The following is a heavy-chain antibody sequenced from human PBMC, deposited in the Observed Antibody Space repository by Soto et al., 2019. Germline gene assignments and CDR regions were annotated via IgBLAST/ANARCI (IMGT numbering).Heavy chain of an antibody. CDR3: ARGAGGYSYGNFDY. Sequence: SETLSLTCTVSGGSISSGDYYWNWIRQPPGKALEWIGYTHYSGSTYYNPSLKSRVTISVDTSKNQFSLMLSSVTAADTAVYYCARGAGGYSYGNFDYWGQGTLVTVSS. J-gene: IGHJ4*02. V-gene: IGHV4-30-4*01. D-gene: IGHD5-18*01. CDR2: THYSGST. CDR1: GGSISSGDYY.